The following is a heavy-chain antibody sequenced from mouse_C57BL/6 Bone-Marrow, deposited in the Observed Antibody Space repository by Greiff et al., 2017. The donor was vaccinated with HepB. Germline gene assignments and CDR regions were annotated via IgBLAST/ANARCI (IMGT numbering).Heavy chain of an antibody. CDR1: GFSLTSYG. CDR2: IWRGGST. CDR3: AKSCTTVVEGAMDY. Sequence: VKLMESGPGLVQPSQSLSITCTVSGFSLTSYGVHWVRQSPGKGLEWLGVIWRGGSTDYNAAFMSRLSITKDNSKSQVFFKMNSLQADDTAIYYCAKSCTTVVEGAMDYWGQGTSVTVSS. J-gene: IGHJ4*01. V-gene: IGHV2-5*01. D-gene: IGHD1-1*01.